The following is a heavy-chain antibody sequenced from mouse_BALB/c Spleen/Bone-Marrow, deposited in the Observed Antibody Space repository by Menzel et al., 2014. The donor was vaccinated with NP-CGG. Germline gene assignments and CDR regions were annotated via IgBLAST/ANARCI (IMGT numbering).Heavy chain of an antibody. D-gene: IGHD2-4*01. J-gene: IGHJ3*01. CDR2: INPSNGGT. Sequence: VQLQQFGAEPVKPGDSVKLSCKASGYTFTSYYMYWVKRRPGQGLEWIGEINPSNGGTNFNEKFKSKATLTVDKSSSTAYMQLSSLTSEDSAVLYSSPERDSPFPYWCYGSLVTASA. CDR1: GYTFTSYY. CDR3: SPERDSPFPY. V-gene: IGHV1S81*02.